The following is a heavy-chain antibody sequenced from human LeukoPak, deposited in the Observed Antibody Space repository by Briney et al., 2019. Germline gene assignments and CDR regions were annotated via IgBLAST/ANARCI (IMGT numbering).Heavy chain of an antibody. CDR3: TRGTSSWSPGMSFDM. Sequence: GGSLRLSCSASGFAFGDYPVNWLRQAPGKGLEWISLIRIRKKYGGTTEYAAPVKGRFIISRDDSKRIAYLQMNSLQIDDTAVYYCTRGTSSWSPGMSFDMWGQGTMVTVSS. CDR1: GFAFGDYP. V-gene: IGHV3-49*03. J-gene: IGHJ3*02. CDR2: IRIRKKYGGTT. D-gene: IGHD3-10*01.